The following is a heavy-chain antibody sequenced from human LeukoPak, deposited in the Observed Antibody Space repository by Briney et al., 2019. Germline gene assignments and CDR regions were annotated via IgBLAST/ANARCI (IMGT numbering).Heavy chain of an antibody. J-gene: IGHJ5*02. Sequence: GSLRLSCVVSGFTFSSYAMHWVRQAPGKGLEWVAVMSYDGNNKYYADSVKGRFTISRDNSKNTLYLQMNSLRAEDSAVYYCAKDQTGDYGDYAYNWFDPWGQGTLVTVSS. CDR3: AKDQTGDYGDYAYNWFDP. V-gene: IGHV3-30-3*01. D-gene: IGHD4-17*01. CDR1: GFTFSSYA. CDR2: MSYDGNNK.